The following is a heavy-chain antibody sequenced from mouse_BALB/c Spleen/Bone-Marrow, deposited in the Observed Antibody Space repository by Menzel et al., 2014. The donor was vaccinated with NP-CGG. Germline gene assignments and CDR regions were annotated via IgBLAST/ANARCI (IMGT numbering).Heavy chain of an antibody. J-gene: IGHJ3*01. CDR2: INPNNGDT. CDR1: GYTFTDYN. Sequence: EVQLQQSGPELVKPGASVKIPCKASGYTFTDYNMDWVKQSHGKSLEWIGNINPNNGDTSYNQRFRGKATLTVDKSSSTAYMELRSLTPEDTAVYYCARTGYYTLFAYWGQGTLVTVSA. CDR3: ARTGYYTLFAY. V-gene: IGHV1-18*01. D-gene: IGHD2-3*01.